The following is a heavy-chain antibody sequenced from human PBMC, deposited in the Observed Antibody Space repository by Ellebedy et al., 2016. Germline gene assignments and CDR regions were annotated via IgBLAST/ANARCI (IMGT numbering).Heavy chain of an antibody. CDR2: IWSDGSNK. J-gene: IGHJ6*03. V-gene: IGHV3-33*01. CDR1: GFTFSRFG. CDR3: ARDRNYYYMDV. Sequence: GESLKISXAASGFTFSRFGINWVRQAPGKGLEWVAVIWSDGSNKNYADSLKGRFTISRDNSKDTLYLQMDSLRAEDTAVYYCARDRNYYYMDVWGKGTTVTVSS.